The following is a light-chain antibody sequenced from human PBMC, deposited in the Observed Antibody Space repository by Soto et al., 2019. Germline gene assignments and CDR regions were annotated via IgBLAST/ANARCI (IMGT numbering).Light chain of an antibody. CDR3: QQSYSTWYT. CDR2: AAS. CDR1: QSISSY. V-gene: IGKV1-39*01. J-gene: IGKJ2*01. Sequence: DIQMTQSPSSLSASVGDRVTITCRASQSISSYLNWYQQKPGKAPKLLIYAASSLQSGVPSMFSGSGSGTDFTLTISSLHPEDFATYYCQQSYSTWYTFGQGTKLEIK.